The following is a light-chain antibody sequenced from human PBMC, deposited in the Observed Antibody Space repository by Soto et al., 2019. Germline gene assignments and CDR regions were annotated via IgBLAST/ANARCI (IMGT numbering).Light chain of an antibody. CDR3: QQYYSTPPA. CDR1: QSVLYSSNNKNY. J-gene: IGKJ4*01. Sequence: DIVMTQSPDSLAVSLVERATINCKSSQSVLYSSNNKNYLAWYQQKPGPPPKLLIYWASTRESGVPDRFSGSGSGTDFTLTISSLQAEDVAVYYCQQYYSTPPALGGGTKVDIK. CDR2: WAS. V-gene: IGKV4-1*01.